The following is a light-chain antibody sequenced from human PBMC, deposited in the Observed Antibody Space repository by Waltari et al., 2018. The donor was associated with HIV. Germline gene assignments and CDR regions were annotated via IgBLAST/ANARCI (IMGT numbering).Light chain of an antibody. V-gene: IGKV1-39*01. Sequence: DIQLTQSPSSLSASVGDRVTITCRASQNIGLFLHWYQQRSGEAPSLLIYSASGLQRGVPARFSGGGSGTHFTLTISNLQPEDFATYYCQQSYTNLYTFGQGTILEI. CDR2: SAS. CDR1: QNIGLF. J-gene: IGKJ2*01. CDR3: QQSYTNLYT.